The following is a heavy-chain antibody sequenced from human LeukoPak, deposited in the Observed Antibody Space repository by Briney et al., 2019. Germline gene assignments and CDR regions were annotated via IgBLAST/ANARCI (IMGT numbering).Heavy chain of an antibody. D-gene: IGHD3-10*01. CDR2: MNPNSGNT. CDR3: ARGRGRGYGSGSYYLDY. J-gene: IGHJ4*02. V-gene: IGHV1-8*03. Sequence: ASVKVSCKASGYTFTGYAMNWVRQAPGQGLEWMGWMNPNSGNTGYAQKFQGRVTITRNTSISTAYMELSSLRSEDTAVYYCARGRGRGYGSGSYYLDYWGQGTLVTVSS. CDR1: GYTFTGYA.